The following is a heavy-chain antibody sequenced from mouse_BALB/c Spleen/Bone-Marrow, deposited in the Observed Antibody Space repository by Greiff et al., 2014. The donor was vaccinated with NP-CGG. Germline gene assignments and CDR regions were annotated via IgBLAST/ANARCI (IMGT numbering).Heavy chain of an antibody. CDR2: ISCYNGAT. CDR3: ASPIYYDSWFAY. CDR1: GYSFTGYY. D-gene: IGHD2-4*01. J-gene: IGHJ3*01. V-gene: IGHV1S34*01. Sequence: LVKTGASVKISCKASGYSFTGYYIHWVKQSHGKSLEWIGYISCYNGATSYNQKFKGKATFTVDTSPSTAYVQFNSLTSEDSAVYYCASPIYYDSWFAYWGQGTLVTVSA.